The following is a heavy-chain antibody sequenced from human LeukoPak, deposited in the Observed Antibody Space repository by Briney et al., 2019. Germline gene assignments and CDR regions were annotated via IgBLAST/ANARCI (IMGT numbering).Heavy chain of an antibody. V-gene: IGHV3-48*03. D-gene: IGHD2-2*01. CDR3: ARDRLLGSTSSDY. CDR2: ISSSGSTI. CDR1: GFTFSSYE. J-gene: IGHJ4*02. Sequence: GGSLRLSCAASGFTFSSYEMNWARQAPGKGLEWVSYISSSGSTIYYADSVKGRFTISRDNAKNSLYLQMNSLRAEDTAVYYCARDRLLGSTSSDYWGQGTLVTVSS.